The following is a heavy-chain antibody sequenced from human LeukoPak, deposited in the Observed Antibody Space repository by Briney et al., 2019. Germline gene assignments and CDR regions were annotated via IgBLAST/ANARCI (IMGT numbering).Heavy chain of an antibody. CDR2: INNDGSVT. V-gene: IGHV3-74*01. Sequence: GGSLRLSCAASGFIFSNYWMHWVRQAPGKGLVWVSHINNDGSVTNYADSVKGRFTISRDNAKNSLYLQMNSLRAEDTAVYYCARDLRPMMREWFDPWGQGTLVTVSS. CDR1: GFIFSNYW. D-gene: IGHD3-22*01. J-gene: IGHJ5*02. CDR3: ARDLRPMMREWFDP.